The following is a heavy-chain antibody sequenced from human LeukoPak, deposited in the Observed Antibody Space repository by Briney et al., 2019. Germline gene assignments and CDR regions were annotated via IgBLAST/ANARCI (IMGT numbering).Heavy chain of an antibody. D-gene: IGHD2-15*01. Sequence: PGRSLRLACSTAGFTFSSYGMSWVRQAAGKWLGWVSSISVSGDRTYYADSVKGRFTISRDKSKSTLYPQMSSLRAEDTGVYYCVKVVVSVPATPLNWGPGNLVTVSS. CDR3: VKVVVSVPATPLN. CDR1: GFTFSSYG. CDR2: ISVSGDRT. V-gene: IGHV3-23*01. J-gene: IGHJ4*02.